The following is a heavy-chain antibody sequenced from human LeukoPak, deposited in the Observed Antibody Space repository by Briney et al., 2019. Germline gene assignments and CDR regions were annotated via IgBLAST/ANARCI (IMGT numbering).Heavy chain of an antibody. D-gene: IGHD5-12*01. CDR3: AREPTSGREPTSGRPLDY. CDR2: IYSSGST. V-gene: IGHV4-4*07. CDR1: GGSISGYF. J-gene: IGHJ4*02. Sequence: SETLSLTCTVSGGSISGYFRSWVRHPAGKGLEWIGRIYSSGSTNYNPSLKSRVTMSLDTSKNHLSLNLSSVTAADTAVYYCAREPTSGREPTSGRPLDYWGQGTLVTVSS.